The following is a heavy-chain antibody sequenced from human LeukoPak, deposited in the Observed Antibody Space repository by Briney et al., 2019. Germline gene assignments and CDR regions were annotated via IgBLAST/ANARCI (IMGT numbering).Heavy chain of an antibody. CDR2: ISSSGSTI. CDR3: ARAVRGANDY. Sequence: PGGSLRLSCAASAFRFSSYHMNWFRQAPGKGLEWVSYISSSGSTIYYADSVKGRFTISRDNAKNSLYLQMNSLRAEDTAVYYCARAVRGANDYWGQGTLVTVSS. CDR1: AFRFSSYH. D-gene: IGHD3-10*01. V-gene: IGHV3-48*03. J-gene: IGHJ4*02.